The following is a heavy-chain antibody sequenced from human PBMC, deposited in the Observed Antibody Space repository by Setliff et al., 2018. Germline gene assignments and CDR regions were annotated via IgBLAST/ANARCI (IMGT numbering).Heavy chain of an antibody. CDR3: ARVGPLTGDAFDI. CDR2: IYPADSDT. CDR1: GYTFTNYW. D-gene: IGHD1-26*01. V-gene: IGHV5-51*01. Sequence: GESLTISCKGSGYTFTNYWIAWVRQMPGKGLEYMGIIYPADSDTTYSPSFQGQVTISADKSINTAYLQWSSLKASDTAIYYCARVGPLTGDAFDIWGQGTMVTVSS. J-gene: IGHJ3*02.